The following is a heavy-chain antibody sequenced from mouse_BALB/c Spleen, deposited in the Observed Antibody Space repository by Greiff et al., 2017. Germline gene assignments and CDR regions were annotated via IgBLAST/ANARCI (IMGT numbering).Heavy chain of an antibody. V-gene: IGHV5-6*01. D-gene: IGHD2-14*01. CDR3: ARHDYRYEYYFDY. Sequence: VQLQQSGGGLVKPGGSLKLSCAASGFTFSSYGMSWVRQTPDKRLEWVATISSGGSYTYYPDSVKGRFTISRDNAKNTLYLQMSSLKSEDTAMYYCARHDYRYEYYFDYWGQGTTLTVSS. J-gene: IGHJ2*01. CDR1: GFTFSSYG. CDR2: ISSGGSYT.